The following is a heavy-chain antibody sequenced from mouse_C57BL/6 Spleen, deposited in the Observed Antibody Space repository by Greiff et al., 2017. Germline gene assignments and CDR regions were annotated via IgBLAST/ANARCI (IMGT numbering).Heavy chain of an antibody. Sequence: VQLQQPGTELVKPGASVKLSCKASGYTFTSYWMHWVKQRPGQGLAWIGYINPSNGGTNYNETFKSKATLTVANSSSTAYMPLSSLTSEDASVYYWARDGSSHWYFDVWGTGTTVTVSS. D-gene: IGHD1-1*01. CDR2: INPSNGGT. J-gene: IGHJ1*03. V-gene: IGHV1-53*01. CDR3: ARDGSSHWYFDV. CDR1: GYTFTSYW.